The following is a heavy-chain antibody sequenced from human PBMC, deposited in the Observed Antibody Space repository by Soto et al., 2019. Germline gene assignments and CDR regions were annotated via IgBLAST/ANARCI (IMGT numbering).Heavy chain of an antibody. CDR2: ISRTGTFM. J-gene: IGHJ3*01. V-gene: IGHV3-21*02. CDR1: GFAFSSYN. Sequence: VQLVESGGGLVKPGGSLSLSCAASGFAFSSYNMNWVRQAPEKGLEWVSSISRTGTFMNSADSLKDRFSISRDNTELSLSLQLISLRAEATAVYYCARACLCADLTGWPGDAFALSGQGTMVTVS. CDR3: ARACLCADLTGWPGDAFAL. D-gene: IGHD2-15*01.